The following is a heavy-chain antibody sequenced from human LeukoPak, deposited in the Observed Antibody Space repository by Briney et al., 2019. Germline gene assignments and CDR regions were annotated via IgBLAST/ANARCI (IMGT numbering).Heavy chain of an antibody. J-gene: IGHJ4*02. CDR2: IYNRGNT. CDR1: GGSISSFY. Sequence: SETLSLTCTVSGGSISSFYWSWIRQPPGKGLERIGYIYNRGNTNYSPSLKSRVTISEDTSQNQLSLQLRSVTAADTAVYYCAATIKRDYGDTNLDYWGQGTLVTVSS. D-gene: IGHD4-17*01. CDR3: AATIKRDYGDTNLDY. V-gene: IGHV4-59*01.